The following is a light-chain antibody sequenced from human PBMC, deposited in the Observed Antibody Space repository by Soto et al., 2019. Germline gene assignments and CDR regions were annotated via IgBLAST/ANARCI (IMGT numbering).Light chain of an antibody. V-gene: IGKV3-20*01. CDR3: QQYGSSPGT. CDR2: GAS. Sequence: EIVLTQSPCTLSSSPGERATLSCRASQSVSSCYLAWYQQKPGQAPRLLIYGASSRDTGIPGRFSGSGSGTDFTLTISSLQPDDFAVYYCQQYGSSPGTFGQGTKLEIK. J-gene: IGKJ2*01. CDR1: QSVSSCY.